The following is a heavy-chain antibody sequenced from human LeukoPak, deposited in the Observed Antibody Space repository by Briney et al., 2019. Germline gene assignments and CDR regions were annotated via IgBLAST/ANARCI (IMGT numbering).Heavy chain of an antibody. CDR2: IIPIFGTA. CDR3: ARAEGDYDFWSGYWDY. Sequence: SVKVSCKASGGTFSSYATSWVRQAPGRGLEWMGGIIPIFGTANYAQKFQGRVTITADESTSTAYMELSSLRSEDTAVYYCARAEGDYDFWSGYWDYWGQGTLVTVSP. J-gene: IGHJ4*02. V-gene: IGHV1-69*13. CDR1: GGTFSSYA. D-gene: IGHD3-3*01.